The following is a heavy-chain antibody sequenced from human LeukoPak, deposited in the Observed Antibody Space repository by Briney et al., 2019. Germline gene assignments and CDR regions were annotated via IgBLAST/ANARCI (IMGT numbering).Heavy chain of an antibody. CDR1: GGTFSSYA. Sequence: GASVKVSCKASGGTFSSYAISWVRQAPGQGLEWMGGIIPIFGTANYAQKFQGRVTITADESTSTAYMELSSLRSEDTAVYYGARGRTWFGELNWFDPWGKGTLVTVS. CDR3: ARGRTWFGELNWFDP. J-gene: IGHJ5*02. V-gene: IGHV1-69*13. D-gene: IGHD3-10*01. CDR2: IIPIFGTA.